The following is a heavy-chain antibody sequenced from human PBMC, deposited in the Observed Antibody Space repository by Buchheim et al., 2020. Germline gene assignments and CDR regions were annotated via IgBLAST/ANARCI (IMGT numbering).Heavy chain of an antibody. CDR1: GGSISSGGYS. CDR3: ARGETLSNWFDP. Sequence: QVQLQESGSGLVKPSQTLSLTCAVSGGSISSGGYSWSWIRQPPGKGLEWIGYIYHSGSTYYNPSLKSRVTISVDRSKNQFSLKLSSVTAADTAVYYCARGETLSNWFDPWGQGTL. J-gene: IGHJ5*02. D-gene: IGHD3-16*01. V-gene: IGHV4-30-2*01. CDR2: IYHSGST.